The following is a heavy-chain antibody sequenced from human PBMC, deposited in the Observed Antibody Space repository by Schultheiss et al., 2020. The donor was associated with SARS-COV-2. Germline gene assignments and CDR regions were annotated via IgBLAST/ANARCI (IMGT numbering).Heavy chain of an antibody. CDR1: GFTFGDYF. CDR3: ASYGYCSSTTCYPSH. CDR2: ISGSSSYT. V-gene: IGHV3-11*06. D-gene: IGHD2-2*01. J-gene: IGHJ4*02. Sequence: GGSLRLSCAASGFTFGDYFMSWIRQAPGKGLEWISYISGSSSYTNYAESVKGRFTVSRDNAKYSLYLQMNSLRDEDTAVYYCASYGYCSSTTCYPSHWGQGTPVTVSS.